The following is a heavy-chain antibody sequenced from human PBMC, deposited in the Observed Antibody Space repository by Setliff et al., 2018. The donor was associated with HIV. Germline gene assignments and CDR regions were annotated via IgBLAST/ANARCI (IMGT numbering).Heavy chain of an antibody. V-gene: IGHV5-51*01. Sequence: ESLKISCKGSGYSFNNYWIGWVRQMSGKGLEWMGIIYPGDSDTTYSPSFQGQVNISADKSISTAYLQWSSLKASDTAMYYCATPISITSGSAFDYWGQGTLVTVSS. CDR1: GYSFNNYW. J-gene: IGHJ4*02. CDR3: ATPISITSGSAFDY. D-gene: IGHD2-2*01. CDR2: IYPGDSDT.